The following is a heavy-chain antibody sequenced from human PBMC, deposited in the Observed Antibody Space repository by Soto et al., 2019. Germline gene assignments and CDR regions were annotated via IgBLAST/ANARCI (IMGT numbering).Heavy chain of an antibody. J-gene: IGHJ3*02. CDR2: ISHSGST. D-gene: IGHD5-12*01. CDR3: ARVPCGSEGAFDI. V-gene: IGHV4-30-2*01. CDR1: GGSISSGGYS. Sequence: QLQLQESGSGLVKPSQTLSLTCAVSGGSISSGGYSWSWIRQPPGKGLEWIGYISHSGSTYFNPSLKSRVTISVDRSKNQFSLKLSSVTAADTAVDYCARVPCGSEGAFDIWGQGTMVTVSS.